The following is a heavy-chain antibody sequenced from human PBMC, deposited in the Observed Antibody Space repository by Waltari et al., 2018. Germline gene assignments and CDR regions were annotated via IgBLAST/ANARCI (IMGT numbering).Heavy chain of an antibody. CDR2: IKT. J-gene: IGHJ6*02. V-gene: IGHV3-74*03. CDR3: ARVSRRTYRSPVPGRHYYYGMDV. Sequence: EEQLVESGGGLVQPGDSLRLSCAASGFTFSSFWINWVRKAPGKGPLGDSSIKTTAAESVKGRCAVARDKTRNTLYLQMNRLKAEDTAVYFWARVSRRTYRSPVPGRHYYYGMDVWGQGTTVTVSS. D-gene: IGHD1-1*01. CDR1: GFTFSSFW.